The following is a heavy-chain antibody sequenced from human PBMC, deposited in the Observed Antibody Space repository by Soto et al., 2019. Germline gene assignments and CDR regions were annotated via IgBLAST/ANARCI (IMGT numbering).Heavy chain of an antibody. V-gene: IGHV3-21*01. D-gene: IGHD6-25*01. J-gene: IGHJ6*03. CDR1: GLTFSSFS. Sequence: EVQLVESGGGLVKPGGSLRLSCAASGLTFSSFSFNWVRQAPGKGLEWVSVILSSGGTIYYADSVKGRFTISRDTAKNSLYLQMNSLKAEDTAVYYCASPTGEHRGRPGFTWDYVDDWGKGTMVTVSS. CDR2: ILSSGGTI. CDR3: ASPTGEHRGRPGFTWDYVDD.